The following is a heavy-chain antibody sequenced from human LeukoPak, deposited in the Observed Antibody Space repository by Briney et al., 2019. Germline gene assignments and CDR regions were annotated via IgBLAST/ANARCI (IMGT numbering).Heavy chain of an antibody. CDR1: GGSISSSSYC. CDR3: ARHLGYSSSSRFDP. D-gene: IGHD6-13*01. CDR2: IHHSGST. Sequence: TSETLSLTCTVSGGSISSSSYCWGWIRQPPGKGLEWIGSIHHSGSTYYSPSLKSRVTISVDPSKNQFSLKLSSVTAADTVVYYCARHLGYSSSSRFDPWGQGTLVTVSS. V-gene: IGHV4-39*01. J-gene: IGHJ5*02.